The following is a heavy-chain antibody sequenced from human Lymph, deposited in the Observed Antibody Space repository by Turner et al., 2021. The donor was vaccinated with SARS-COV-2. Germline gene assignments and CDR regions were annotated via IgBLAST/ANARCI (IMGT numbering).Heavy chain of an antibody. Sequence: QVQLQESGPRLVKPLETLSLTCTVSGGSMNNNYWGWIRQPPGKRLEWIGFIFYGGGTNYNPSLKSRVTISVDTSENQFSLKLTSVTAADTAIYYCARQTVNNWVDPWGQGTLVTVSS. CDR1: GGSMNNNY. D-gene: IGHD2-21*02. J-gene: IGHJ5*02. CDR3: ARQTVNNWVDP. V-gene: IGHV4-59*01. CDR2: IFYGGGT.